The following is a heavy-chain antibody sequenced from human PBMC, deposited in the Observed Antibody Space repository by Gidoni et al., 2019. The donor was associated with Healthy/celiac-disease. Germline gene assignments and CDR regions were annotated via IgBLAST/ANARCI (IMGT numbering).Heavy chain of an antibody. CDR3: ARVHTAMGRYGMDV. J-gene: IGHJ6*02. CDR1: GFTVSSNY. CDR2: IYSGGRT. V-gene: IGHV3-66*01. Sequence: EVQLVESGGGLVQPGGSLRLSFAASGFTVSSNYMSWVRQAPGKGLEWVSGIYSGGRTYYADSGKGRFTISRDNSKNTLYLQMNSLRAEDTAVYYCARVHTAMGRYGMDVWGQGTTVTVSS. D-gene: IGHD5-18*01.